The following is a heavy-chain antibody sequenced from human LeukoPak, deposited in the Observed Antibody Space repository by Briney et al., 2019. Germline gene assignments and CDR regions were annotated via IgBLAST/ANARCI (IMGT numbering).Heavy chain of an antibody. CDR2: ISYNGNDK. J-gene: IGHJ4*02. V-gene: IGHV3-30-3*01. CDR1: GFTFSRYA. D-gene: IGHD6-13*01. CDR3: ARDPDLGAAAYYFDY. Sequence: GGSLRLSCAVSGFTFSRYAMHWVRQAPGKGLEWVAVISYNGNDKYNADSVKGRFTISRDNSKNTLYLQMNSLRAEDTAVYYCARDPDLGAAAYYFDYWGQGTLVTVSS.